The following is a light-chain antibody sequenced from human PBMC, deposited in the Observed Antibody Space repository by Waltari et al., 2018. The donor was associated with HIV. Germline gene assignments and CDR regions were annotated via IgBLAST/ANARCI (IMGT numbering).Light chain of an antibody. CDR3: GTWDDRLNAGV. CDR2: DRN. J-gene: IGLJ2*01. CDR1: SSNIGTNG. Sequence: QSVLTQPPSVSAAPGQRVTISCPGSSSNIGTNGVSWYQQVPGTAPKLLIYDRNNRFPGISDRFSASQSGTSATLGISGLHTGDEADYYCGTWDDRLNAGVFGGGTRLTVL. V-gene: IGLV1-51*01.